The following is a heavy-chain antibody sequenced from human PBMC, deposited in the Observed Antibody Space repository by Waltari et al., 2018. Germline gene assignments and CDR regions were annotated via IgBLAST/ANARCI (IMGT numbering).Heavy chain of an antibody. CDR2: SRSKTDGGTI. J-gene: IGHJ3*02. D-gene: IGHD2-2*01. V-gene: IGHV3-15*01. CDR1: GFAFNYAW. Sequence: EVQLVESGGGLVKPGGSLRLSGAAAGFAFNYAWMSWFRQAPGKELEWVGRSRSKTDGGTIDYAAPVKDRFSISRDDSKNTLYLQMNSLEIEDTAVYYCTRRYCSSTTCINAFDIWGQGTVVTVSS. CDR3: TRRYCSSTTCINAFDI.